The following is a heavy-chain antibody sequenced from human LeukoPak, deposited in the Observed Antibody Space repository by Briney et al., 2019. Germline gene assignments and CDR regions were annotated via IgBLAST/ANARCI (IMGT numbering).Heavy chain of an antibody. D-gene: IGHD3-10*01. CDR1: GGSISSYY. V-gene: IGHV4-4*07. CDR3: ARTPLRGATFFTSYPNWFDT. J-gene: IGHJ5*02. CDR2: IYTSGST. Sequence: SETLSLTCTVSGGSISSYYWSWIRQPAGKGLEWIGRIYTSGSTNYNPSLKSRLSISVDTSKIQFSLRLSSVTVADTAVYYCARTPLRGATFFTSYPNWFDTWGQGTLVTVSS.